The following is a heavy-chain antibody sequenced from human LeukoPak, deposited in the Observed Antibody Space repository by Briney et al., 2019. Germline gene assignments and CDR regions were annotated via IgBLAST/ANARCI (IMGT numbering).Heavy chain of an antibody. J-gene: IGHJ3*02. CDR2: ITGSGGRT. D-gene: IGHD4-17*01. Sequence: GGSLRLSCATSQFKFSNYGMTWVRQGPGKGLEWVSSITGSGGRTQYADSVQGRFTISRDNSKNTLYLQMNSLRVEDTAVYYCAKDPNGDYIGTFDIWGQGTMVTVSS. CDR1: QFKFSNYG. CDR3: AKDPNGDYIGTFDI. V-gene: IGHV3-23*01.